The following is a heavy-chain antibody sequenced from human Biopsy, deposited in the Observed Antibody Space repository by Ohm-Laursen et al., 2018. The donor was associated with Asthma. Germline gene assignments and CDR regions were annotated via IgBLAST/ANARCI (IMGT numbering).Heavy chain of an antibody. V-gene: IGHV4-39*07. CDR3: ARGTELDV. CDR1: GGSISSNFYY. CDR2: IYKSGQV. J-gene: IGHJ6*02. Sequence: SETLSLTCTVSGGSISSNFYYWGWIRQPPGKGLEWIGNIYKSGQVYYNLSLKSRVTISVDTSKNQFSLQLSSVTAADTAVYYCARGTELDVWGQGTTVTVSS.